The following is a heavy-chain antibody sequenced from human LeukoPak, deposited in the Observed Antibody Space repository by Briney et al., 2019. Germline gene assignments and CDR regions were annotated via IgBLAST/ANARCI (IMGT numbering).Heavy chain of an antibody. D-gene: IGHD3-9*01. CDR3: GRAKTGSIDY. CDR1: GFTFSSYW. V-gene: IGHV3-7*03. Sequence: GGSLRLSCAASGFTFSSYWMSWVRQAPGKGLEWVANIKQDGSEKYYVDSVKGRFTISRDNAKNSLYLQMNSLKTEDTAVYYCGRAKTGSIDYWGQGTLVTVSS. J-gene: IGHJ4*02. CDR2: IKQDGSEK.